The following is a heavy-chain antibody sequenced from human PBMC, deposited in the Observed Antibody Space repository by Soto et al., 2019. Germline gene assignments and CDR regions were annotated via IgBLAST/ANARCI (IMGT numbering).Heavy chain of an antibody. J-gene: IGHJ5*02. CDR2: ISGGGDST. V-gene: IGHV3-23*01. CDR3: ARGQDDYGDADVWFDP. Sequence: EEQLLESGGGLVQPGGSLRLSCAASGFSFSSYGMSWVRQAPGKGLEWVSGISGGGDSTYYADSVKGRFTISRDKSKNTLYLQMNSLRAEDTAVDYCARGQDDYGDADVWFDPWVQGTLVSVSS. D-gene: IGHD4-17*01. CDR1: GFSFSSYG.